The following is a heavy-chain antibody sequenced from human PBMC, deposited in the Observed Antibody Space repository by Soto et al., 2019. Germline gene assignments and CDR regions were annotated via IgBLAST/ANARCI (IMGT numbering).Heavy chain of an antibody. J-gene: IGHJ2*01. Sequence: SETLSLTCTVSGGSISSSSYYWGWIRQPPGKGLEWIGSIYYSGSTYYNPSLKSRVTISVDTSKNQFSLKLSSVTAADTALYYCARRTPDSSPTWYFDLWGRGTLVTVSS. CDR3: ARRTPDSSPTWYFDL. CDR2: IYYSGST. V-gene: IGHV4-39*01. D-gene: IGHD2-15*01. CDR1: GGSISSSSYY.